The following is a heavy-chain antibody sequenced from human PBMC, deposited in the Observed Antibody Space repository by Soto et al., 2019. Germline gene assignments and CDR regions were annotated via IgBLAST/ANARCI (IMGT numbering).Heavy chain of an antibody. CDR3: ARARFCTSTSCYHYFDF. Sequence: SETLSLTCTVSGGSISSGGYYWSWIRQPPGRGLEWIGYIYNNGRTDYNPSLKSRVTISVDTSKNHFSLKLSSVTPADTAVYYCARARFCTSTSCYHYFDFWGQGTLVTVSS. J-gene: IGHJ4*02. CDR1: GGSISSGGYY. CDR2: IYNNGRT. D-gene: IGHD2-2*01. V-gene: IGHV4-61*03.